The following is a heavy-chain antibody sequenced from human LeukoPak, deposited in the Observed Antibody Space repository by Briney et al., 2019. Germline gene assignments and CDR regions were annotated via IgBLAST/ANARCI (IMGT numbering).Heavy chain of an antibody. CDR2: INHSGST. J-gene: IGHJ5*02. Sequence: SETLSLTCAVYGGSFSGYYWSWIRQPPGKGLEWIGEINHSGSTNYNPSLKSRVTISLDTSKNQFSLKVTSVTAADTAIYYCAKHLSLNYASGTGWTWGQGTLVAVSS. CDR3: AKHLSLNYASGTGWT. CDR1: GGSFSGYY. D-gene: IGHD3-10*01. V-gene: IGHV4-34*01.